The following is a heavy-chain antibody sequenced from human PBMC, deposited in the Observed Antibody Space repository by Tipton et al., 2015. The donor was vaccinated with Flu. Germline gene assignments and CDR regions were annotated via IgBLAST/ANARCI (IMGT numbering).Heavy chain of an antibody. D-gene: IGHD3-10*01. CDR2: INPNSGDT. CDR1: GYTFTGYY. CDR3: AKIGSYHNFDY. V-gene: IGHV1-2*06. Sequence: QLVQSGAEVKKPGASVKVSCKASGYTFTGYYMHWVRQAPGQGLEWMGRINPNSGDTNYAQKFQGRVTMTRDTSISTAYMELSRLRSDDTAVYYCAKIGSYHNFDYWGQGTLVTVSS. J-gene: IGHJ4*02.